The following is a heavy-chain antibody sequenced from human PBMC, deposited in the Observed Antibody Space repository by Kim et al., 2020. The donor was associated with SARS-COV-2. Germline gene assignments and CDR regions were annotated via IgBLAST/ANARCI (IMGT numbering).Heavy chain of an antibody. CDR1: GYTFTDHY. CDR2: INPNSGGT. J-gene: IGHJ5*02. Sequence: ASVKVSCKASGYTFTDHYMHWVRQAPGQGLEWMGRINPNSGGTNYAQKFQGRVTMTRDTSISTAYMELSRLRSDDTAVYYCARDRAYSRGYPGWFDPWGQGTLVTVSS. D-gene: IGHD1-26*01. CDR3: ARDRAYSRGYPGWFDP. V-gene: IGHV1-2*06.